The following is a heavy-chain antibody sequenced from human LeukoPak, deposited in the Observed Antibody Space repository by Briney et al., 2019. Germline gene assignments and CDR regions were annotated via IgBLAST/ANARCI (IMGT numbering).Heavy chain of an antibody. CDR1: GGSISPYY. CDR2: IYYSGST. V-gene: IGHV4-59*01. Sequence: PSETLSLTCTVSGGSISPYYWSWIRQSPGKGLEWIGYIYYSGSTNYNPSLKSRLTISVDTSKNQFSLKLSSTTAADTAVYYCARLTPYSSGRSLDYWGQGTLVTVSS. CDR3: ARLTPYSSGRSLDY. D-gene: IGHD5-18*01. J-gene: IGHJ4*02.